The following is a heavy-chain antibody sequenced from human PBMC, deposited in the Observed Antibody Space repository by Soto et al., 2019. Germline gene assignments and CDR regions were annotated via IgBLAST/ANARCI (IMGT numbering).Heavy chain of an antibody. Sequence: QVQLVQSGAEVKKPGASVKVSCKASGFTFTTYGFTWVRQAPGQGLEWMGWISAYNGNTNYAQKFQGRVTMTTNTSTSTVYLELRSLTSDDTAVYYCARGGRDGMDVWGQGTTVTLSS. CDR2: ISAYNGNT. CDR3: ARGGRDGMDV. J-gene: IGHJ6*02. D-gene: IGHD3-10*01. V-gene: IGHV1-18*01. CDR1: GFTFTTYG.